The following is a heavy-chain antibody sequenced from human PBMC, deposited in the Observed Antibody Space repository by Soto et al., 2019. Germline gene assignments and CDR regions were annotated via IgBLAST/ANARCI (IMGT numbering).Heavy chain of an antibody. D-gene: IGHD3-16*01. Sequence: QVQLEQSGDEVKKPGASVKVSCKASGYIFVHYGIAWVRQAPGHGLEWLGWISPYTGTTYYATTVQGRLTLTTDTSTSTAFMDLGSLTSADTAVYYCAMVDLYVTPTPQDVWGQGTTVTVSS. CDR2: ISPYTGTT. V-gene: IGHV1-18*01. CDR1: GYIFVHYG. CDR3: AMVDLYVTPTPQDV. J-gene: IGHJ6*02.